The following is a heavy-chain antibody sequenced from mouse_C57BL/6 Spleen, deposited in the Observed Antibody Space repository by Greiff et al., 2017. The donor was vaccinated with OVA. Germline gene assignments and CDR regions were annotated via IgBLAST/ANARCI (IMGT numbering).Heavy chain of an antibody. J-gene: IGHJ4*01. CDR3: ARPVVPHYYAMDY. V-gene: IGHV1-64*01. CDR2: IHPNSGST. CDR1: GYTFTSYW. Sequence: QVQLQQPGAELVKPGASVKLSCKASGYTFTSYWMHWVKQRPGQGLEWIGMIHPNSGSTNYNEKFKSKATLTVDKSSSTAYMQLSSLTSEDSAVYDCARPVVPHYYAMDYWGQGTSVTVSS. D-gene: IGHD1-1*01.